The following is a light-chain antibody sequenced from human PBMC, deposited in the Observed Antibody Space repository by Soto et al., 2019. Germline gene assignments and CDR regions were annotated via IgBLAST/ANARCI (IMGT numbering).Light chain of an antibody. V-gene: IGKV1-5*01. Sequence: DIQMTQSPSTLSASVGDRVTITCRASQSITNRLAWYQQKPGKAPKVLIYDASNLEYGVPSRFSGSGFGTEFILTISSLQPDDFATYYYQHYGGMWTFGQGTKVDIK. J-gene: IGKJ1*01. CDR3: QHYGGMWT. CDR2: DAS. CDR1: QSITNR.